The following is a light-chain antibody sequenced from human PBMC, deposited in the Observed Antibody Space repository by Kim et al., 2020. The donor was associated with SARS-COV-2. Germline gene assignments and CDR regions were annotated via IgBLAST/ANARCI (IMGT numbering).Light chain of an antibody. CDR3: KVWDSSSDHVV. V-gene: IGLV3-21*03. CDR2: DNS. Sequence: APGKAARITCGGNNIGSKSVHWYQQKPGQAPVLVVYDNSDRPSGIPERFSGSNSGNTATLTISRVEAGDEADYYCKVWDSSSDHVVFGGGTQLTVL. J-gene: IGLJ2*01. CDR1: NIGSKS.